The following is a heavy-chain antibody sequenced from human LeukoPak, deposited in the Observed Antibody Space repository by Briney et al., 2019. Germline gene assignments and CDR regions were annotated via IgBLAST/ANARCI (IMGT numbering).Heavy chain of an antibody. CDR3: ARGRVEMATIHFDY. D-gene: IGHD5-24*01. J-gene: IGHJ4*02. CDR1: GGSIISSIYY. V-gene: IGHV4-39*07. Sequence: SETLSLTCTVSGGSIISSIYYWGWIRQPPGKGLEWIGTLYHSGSTYYNPSLKSRVSMSVDTSKNQFSLKVSSVTAADTAVYYCARGRVEMATIHFDYWGQGTLVTVSS. CDR2: LYHSGST.